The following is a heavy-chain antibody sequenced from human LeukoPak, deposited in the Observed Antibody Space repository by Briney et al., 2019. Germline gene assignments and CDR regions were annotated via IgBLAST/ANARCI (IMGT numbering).Heavy chain of an antibody. V-gene: IGHV4-39*01. CDR1: GGSISSNSYY. D-gene: IGHD2-15*01. CDR3: ASAYCSGGSCYSDY. J-gene: IGHJ4*02. Sequence: SGTLSLTRAVSGGSISSNSYYWGWLRQPPGKGLEGIGSIYYSGSTYYNPSLKSRVTISVDTSKNQFSLKLSSVTAADTAVYYCASAYCSGGSCYSDYWGQGTLVTVSS. CDR2: IYYSGST.